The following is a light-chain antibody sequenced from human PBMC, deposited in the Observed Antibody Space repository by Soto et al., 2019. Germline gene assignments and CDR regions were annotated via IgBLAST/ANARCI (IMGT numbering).Light chain of an antibody. CDR3: MQALQTPYT. Sequence: DIVMTQSPLSLPVTPGEPASISCRSSQSLLHSNGYNYLDWYLQKPGQSPQLLIYLGSNRASGVPDRFSGSGSGTDFTLKISRVEAEDVGVYYCMQALQTPYTFCQGTKLEMK. V-gene: IGKV2-28*01. CDR1: QSLLHSNGYNY. J-gene: IGKJ2*01. CDR2: LGS.